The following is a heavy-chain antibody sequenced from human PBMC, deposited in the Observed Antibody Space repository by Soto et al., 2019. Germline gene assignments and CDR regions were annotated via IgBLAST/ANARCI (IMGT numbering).Heavy chain of an antibody. J-gene: IGHJ4*02. D-gene: IGHD5-12*01. V-gene: IGHV3-72*01. CDR2: SRNKAQRYTT. Sequence: EVQLVESGGGLVQPGGSLRLSCAASGFTCSDHYIDWVRQAPGKGLEWVGRSRNKAQRYTTEYAASVKGRFTISRDDSKNSVYLEMNSLRTEDTALYYCAVDFGATGSYRGQGMLVTVSS. CDR3: AVDFGATGSY. CDR1: GFTCSDHY.